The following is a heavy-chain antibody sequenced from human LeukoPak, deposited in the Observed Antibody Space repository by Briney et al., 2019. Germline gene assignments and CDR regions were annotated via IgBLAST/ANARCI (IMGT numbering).Heavy chain of an antibody. CDR1: GFTFSIHA. CDR3: AKDQFGYNKSIDC. CDR2: INGSGIST. Sequence: PGGSLRLSCAASGFTFSIHAMNWVRQAPGKGLEWVSAINGSGISTYYADSVKGRFTISRDNSKNTVYLQVNSLRVKDTAVYYRAKDQFGYNKSIDCWGQGILVTVSS. V-gene: IGHV3-23*01. J-gene: IGHJ4*02. D-gene: IGHD5-24*01.